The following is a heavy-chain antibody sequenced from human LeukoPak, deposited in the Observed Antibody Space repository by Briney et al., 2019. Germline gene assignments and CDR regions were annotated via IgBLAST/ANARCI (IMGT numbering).Heavy chain of an antibody. Sequence: ASVKVSCKASGYTFTSYDINWVRQATGQGLVWMGWMNPNSGNAGYAQKFQGRVTMTRNTSISTAYMELSSLRSEDTAVYYCARGGSSWPLGALYYWGQGTLVTVSS. J-gene: IGHJ4*02. CDR1: GYTFTSYD. CDR2: MNPNSGNA. D-gene: IGHD6-13*01. CDR3: ARGGSSWPLGALYY. V-gene: IGHV1-8*01.